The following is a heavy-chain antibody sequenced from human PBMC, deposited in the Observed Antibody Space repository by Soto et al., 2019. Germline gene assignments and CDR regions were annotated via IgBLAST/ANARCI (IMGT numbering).Heavy chain of an antibody. CDR3: ARERVVVVTSRGGLDY. CDR1: GGSISSGGYY. D-gene: IGHD3-22*01. V-gene: IGHV4-31*03. J-gene: IGHJ4*02. Sequence: QVQLQESGPGLVKPSQTLSLTCTVSGGSISSGGYYWSWIRQHPGKGLEWIGYIYYSGSTYYNPSLKGRVPISVDTSKNQFSLKLSSVTAADTAVYYCARERVVVVTSRGGLDYWGQGTLVTVSS. CDR2: IYYSGST.